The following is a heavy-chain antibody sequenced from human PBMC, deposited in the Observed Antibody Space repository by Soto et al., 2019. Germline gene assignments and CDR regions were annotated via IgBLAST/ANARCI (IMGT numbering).Heavy chain of an antibody. V-gene: IGHV3-23*01. J-gene: IGHJ2*01. CDR3: VKKIAGTTTNGAYWYFDL. D-gene: IGHD2-8*01. CDR1: GFTFGDFA. Sequence: EVRLLESGGDLVQPGGSLRLSCAASGFTFGDFAMNWVRQAPGKGLEWVSGITGGGDYTFYADSVKGRFTISRVQSKNTVYLQMNSLRGEDTALYYCVKKIAGTTTNGAYWYFDLWGRGTLVTVSS. CDR2: ITGGGDYT.